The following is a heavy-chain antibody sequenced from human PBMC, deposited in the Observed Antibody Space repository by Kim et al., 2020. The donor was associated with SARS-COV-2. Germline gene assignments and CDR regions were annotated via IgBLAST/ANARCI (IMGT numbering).Heavy chain of an antibody. D-gene: IGHD3-16*02. Sequence: SETLSLTCAVYGGSFSGYYWSWIRQPPGKGLEWIGEINHSGSTNYNPSLKSRVTISVDTSKNQFSLKLSSVTAADTAVYYCARGLHYDYVWGSYRDKGLGGWGQGTLVTVSS. CDR1: GGSFSGYY. J-gene: IGHJ4*02. V-gene: IGHV4-34*01. CDR3: ARGLHYDYVWGSYRDKGLGG. CDR2: INHSGST.